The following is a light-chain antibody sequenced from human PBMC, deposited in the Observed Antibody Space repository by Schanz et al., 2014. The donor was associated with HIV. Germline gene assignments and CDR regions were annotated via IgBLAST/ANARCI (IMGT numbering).Light chain of an antibody. CDR2: GAS. V-gene: IGKV3-20*01. CDR1: QSVSSY. CDR3: QQYGSLPWT. J-gene: IGKJ1*01. Sequence: EIVLTQSPATLSLSPGERATLSCRASQSVSSYLAWYQQKPGQAPRLLLYGASSRATGIPDRFSGSGSGTDFTLTISGLEPEDYAVYYCQQYGSLPWTFGQGTKVEVK.